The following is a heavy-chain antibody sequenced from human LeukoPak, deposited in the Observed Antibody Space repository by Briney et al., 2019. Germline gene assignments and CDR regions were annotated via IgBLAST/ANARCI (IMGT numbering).Heavy chain of an antibody. CDR3: ARDLQYCSGGSCYT. CDR2: INHSGST. CDR1: GGSFSGYY. D-gene: IGHD2-15*01. J-gene: IGHJ5*02. V-gene: IGHV4-34*01. Sequence: SETLSLTFAVYGGSFSGYYWSWIRQPPGKGLEWIGEINHSGSTNYNPSLKSRVTISVDTSKNQFSLKLSSVTAADTAVYYCARDLQYCSGGSCYTWGQGTLVTVSS.